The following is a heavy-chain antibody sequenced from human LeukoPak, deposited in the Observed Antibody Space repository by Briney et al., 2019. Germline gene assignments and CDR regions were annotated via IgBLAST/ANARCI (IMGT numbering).Heavy chain of an antibody. J-gene: IGHJ5*02. CDR1: GGSFSGYY. V-gene: IGHV4-34*01. CDR3: ASGGYCSSTSCYPNWFDP. Sequence: SETLSLTCAVYGGSFSGYYWSWIRQPPGKGLEWIGEINHSGGTNYNPSLKSRVTISVDTSKNQFSLKLSSVTAADTAVYYCASGGYCSSTSCYPNWFDPWGQGTLVTVSS. CDR2: INHSGGT. D-gene: IGHD2-2*01.